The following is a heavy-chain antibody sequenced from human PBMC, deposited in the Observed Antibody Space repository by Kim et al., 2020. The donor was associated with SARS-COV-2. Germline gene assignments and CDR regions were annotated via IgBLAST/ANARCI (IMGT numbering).Heavy chain of an antibody. CDR2: ISYDGSNK. CDR3: AKSGSGSYPSLYDY. D-gene: IGHD1-26*01. J-gene: IGHJ4*02. V-gene: IGHV3-30*18. Sequence: GGSLRLSCAASGFTFSNYGMHWVRQAPGKGLEWVAVISYDGSNKYYADSVKGRFTISRDNSKNTLYLQMNSLRAEDTAVYYCAKSGSGSYPSLYDYWGQGTLVTVSS. CDR1: GFTFSNYG.